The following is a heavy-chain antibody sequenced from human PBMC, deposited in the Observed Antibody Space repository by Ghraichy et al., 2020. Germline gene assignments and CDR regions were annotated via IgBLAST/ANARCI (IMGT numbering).Heavy chain of an antibody. V-gene: IGHV3-21*01. J-gene: IGHJ4*02. CDR2: ISCTTSYT. CDR3: ARGVIAF. Sequence: GGSLRLSCAASGFTFSDYGMTWVRQAPGKGLEWVSSISCTTSYTHYADSVKGRFTISRDNAKSSLSLQMNSLSAEDTAVYYCARGVIAFWGQGTLVTVSS. CDR1: GFTFSDYG.